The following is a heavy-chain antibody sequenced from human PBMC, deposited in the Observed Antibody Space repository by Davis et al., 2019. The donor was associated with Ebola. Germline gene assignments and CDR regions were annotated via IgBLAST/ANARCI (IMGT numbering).Heavy chain of an antibody. V-gene: IGHV3-11*04. D-gene: IGHD3-10*01. CDR2: ISSGGTTI. Sequence: GESLKISCAASGFTFSDYYMTWIRQAPGKGLEWVSYISSGGTTIYYADSVKGRFTISRDNAKNSLYLQMNSLRAEDTAVYYCASDRGYSSGSGTYPVFWGQGTLVTVSS. CDR1: GFTFSDYY. CDR3: ASDRGYSSGSGTYPVF. J-gene: IGHJ4*02.